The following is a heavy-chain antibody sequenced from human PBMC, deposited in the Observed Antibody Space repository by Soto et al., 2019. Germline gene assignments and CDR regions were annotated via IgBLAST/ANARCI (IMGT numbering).Heavy chain of an antibody. CDR1: GFTFSNYW. V-gene: IGHV3-30-3*01. CDR2: ISYDGSNK. Sequence: PGGSLRLSCAASGFTFSNYWMHWVRQAPGKGLEWVAVISYDGSNKYYADSVKGRFTISRDNSKNTLYLQMNSLRAEDTAVYYCARDPSFPLSYGPLASWRQGTLVTVSS. CDR3: ARDPSFPLSYGPLAS. J-gene: IGHJ5*02. D-gene: IGHD5-18*01.